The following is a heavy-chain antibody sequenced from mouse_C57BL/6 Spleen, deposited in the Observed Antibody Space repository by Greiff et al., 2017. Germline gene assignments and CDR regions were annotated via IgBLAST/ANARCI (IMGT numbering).Heavy chain of an antibody. J-gene: IGHJ2*01. CDR2: IYPRSGNT. CDR1: GYTFTSYG. CDR3: AKGLMITNY. Sequence: QVQLKESGAELARPGASVKLSCKASGYTFTSYGISWVKQRTGQGLEWIGEIYPRSGNTYYNEKFKGKATLTADKSSSTAYMELRSLTSEDSAVYFCAKGLMITNYWGQGTTLTVSS. D-gene: IGHD2-4*01. V-gene: IGHV1-81*01.